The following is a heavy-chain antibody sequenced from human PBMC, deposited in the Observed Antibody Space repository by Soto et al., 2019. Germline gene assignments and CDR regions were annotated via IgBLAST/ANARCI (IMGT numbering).Heavy chain of an antibody. J-gene: IGHJ5*02. CDR3: ACGYSGYDSASSVPWFDP. CDR1: GGTLSRYA. V-gene: IGHV1-69*01. CDR2: IIPIFGTA. Sequence: GAPVKGSCKAFGGTLSRYAIRWGRPAPGERLEWMGGIIPIFGTANYAQKFQGRVTITADESTSTAYMELSSLRSEDTAVYYFACGYSGYDSASSVPWFDPWGQGTLVTVSS. D-gene: IGHD5-12*01.